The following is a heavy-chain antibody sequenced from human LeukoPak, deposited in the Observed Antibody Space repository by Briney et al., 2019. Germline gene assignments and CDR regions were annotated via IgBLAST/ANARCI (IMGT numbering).Heavy chain of an antibody. D-gene: IGHD3-3*01. J-gene: IGHJ4*02. V-gene: IGHV4-34*01. CDR1: GGSFSGYY. CDR2: INHSGST. Sequence: SETLSLTCAVCGGSFSGYYWSWIRQPPGKGLEWIGEINHSGSTNYNPSLKSRVTISVDTSKNQFSLKLSSVTAADTAVYYCARERHYDFWSGYERVFDYWGQGTLVTVSS. CDR3: ARERHYDFWSGYERVFDY.